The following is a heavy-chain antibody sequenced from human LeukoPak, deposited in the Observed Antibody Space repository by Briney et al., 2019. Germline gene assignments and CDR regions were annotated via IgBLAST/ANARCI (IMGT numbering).Heavy chain of an antibody. Sequence: GRSLRLSCAASGFTFSSYGMQWVRQAPGKGLEWVAVISYDGSNKYYADPVKGRFTISRDNSKNTLYLQMNSLRVEDTAVYYCAKDVRALNKYGAGSSGFYWGQGTLVTVSS. CDR1: GFTFSSYG. D-gene: IGHD3-10*01. CDR2: ISYDGSNK. CDR3: AKDVRALNKYGAGSSGFY. V-gene: IGHV3-30*18. J-gene: IGHJ4*02.